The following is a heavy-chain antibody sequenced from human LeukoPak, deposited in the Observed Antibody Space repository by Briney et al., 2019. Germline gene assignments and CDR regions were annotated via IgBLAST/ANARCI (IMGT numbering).Heavy chain of an antibody. CDR3: ANATFDC. CDR1: GYTFTDYY. Sequence: ASVTLSSTASGYTFTDYYMHWVRQAPGQGLEWMGWINPNSGGTNYAQKFQGRVTMTRDTSISTAYMELSRLRSDDTAVYYCANATFDCWGQGTLVTVSS. V-gene: IGHV1-2*02. CDR2: INPNSGGT. J-gene: IGHJ4*02.